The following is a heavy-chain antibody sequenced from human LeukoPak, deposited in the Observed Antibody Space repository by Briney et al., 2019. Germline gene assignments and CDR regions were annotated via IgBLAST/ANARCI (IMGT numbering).Heavy chain of an antibody. CDR1: GFTFRGSX. CDR3: ARDGYGLDTPMVSTNFDY. Sequence: GGSLRLSCAXSGFTFRGSXXXXXXXAPXXXXXXXXXXXXDGRNKYYADSAKGRFTISRDNSKNTLYLQMNSLRPEDTAVYYCARDGYGLDTPMVSTNFDYWGQGTLVTVSS. CDR2: XXXDGRNK. V-gene: IGHV3-30*04. D-gene: IGHD5-18*01. J-gene: IGHJ4*02.